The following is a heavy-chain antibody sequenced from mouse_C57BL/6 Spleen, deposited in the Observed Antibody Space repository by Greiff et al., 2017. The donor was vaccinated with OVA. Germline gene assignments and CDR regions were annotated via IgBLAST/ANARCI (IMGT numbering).Heavy chain of an antibody. CDR3: ARDSDLYAMGY. V-gene: IGHV1-54*01. CDR2: INPGRGGT. J-gene: IGHJ4*01. CDR1: GYAFTDYL. Sequence: QVQLQQSGAELVRPGTSVKVSCKASGYAFTDYLIEWVKQRPGQGLEWIGVINPGRGGTNYNEKFKGKATLTADKSSSTAYMQLSSLTSEDSAVYFCARDSDLYAMGYWGKGTSVTVSS.